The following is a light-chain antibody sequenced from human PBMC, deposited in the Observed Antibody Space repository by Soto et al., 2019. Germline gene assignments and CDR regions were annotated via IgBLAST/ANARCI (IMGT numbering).Light chain of an antibody. CDR1: KSVNNN. CDR3: QQYNNWPPLP. J-gene: IGKJ4*01. Sequence: EIVMTQSPATLSVSPGERAILSCRASKSVNNNLAGYQQKPGQAPRLLIYGASTRAPGIPARFSGSGSGTEFSLRIRSLQSEDFAIYYCQQYNNWPPLPFGGGTKVEIK. CDR2: GAS. V-gene: IGKV3-15*01.